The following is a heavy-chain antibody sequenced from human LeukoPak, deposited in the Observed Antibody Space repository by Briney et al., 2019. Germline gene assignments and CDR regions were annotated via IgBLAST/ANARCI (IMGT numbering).Heavy chain of an antibody. J-gene: IGHJ4*02. CDR1: GGSISSSSYY. Sequence: SETLSLTCTVSGGSISSSSYYWGWIRQPPGKGLEWIGEINHSGSTNYNPSLKSRVTISVDTSKNQFSLKLSSVTAADTAVYYCALYDFWSGYSTYWGQGTLVTVSS. V-gene: IGHV4-39*07. CDR3: ALYDFWSGYSTY. CDR2: INHSGST. D-gene: IGHD3-3*01.